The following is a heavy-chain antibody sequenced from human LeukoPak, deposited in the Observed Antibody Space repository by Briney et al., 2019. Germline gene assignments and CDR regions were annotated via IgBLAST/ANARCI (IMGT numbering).Heavy chain of an antibody. D-gene: IGHD2-8*01. Sequence: SVKVSCKASGGTFSSYAISWVRQAPGQGLEWMGRIIAIFGTANYAQEFQGRVTITTDESTSTAYMELSSLRSEDTAVYYCARDGHNGVWRPTPTSNWFDPWGQGTLVTVCS. V-gene: IGHV1-69*05. CDR1: GGTFSSYA. J-gene: IGHJ5*02. CDR2: IIAIFGTA. CDR3: ARDGHNGVWRPTPTSNWFDP.